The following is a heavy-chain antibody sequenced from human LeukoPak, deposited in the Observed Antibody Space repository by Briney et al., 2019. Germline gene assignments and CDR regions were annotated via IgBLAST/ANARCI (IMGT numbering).Heavy chain of an antibody. Sequence: GGSLRLSCAASGFTFSSYAMSWVRQAPGKGLEWVSAISGSGGSTYYADSVKGRFTISRDNSKNTPSLQMDSLRAEDTAVYYCAREREWRVFDYWGLGTLVTVSS. V-gene: IGHV3-23*01. D-gene: IGHD6-19*01. CDR1: GFTFSSYA. J-gene: IGHJ4*02. CDR2: ISGSGGST. CDR3: AREREWRVFDY.